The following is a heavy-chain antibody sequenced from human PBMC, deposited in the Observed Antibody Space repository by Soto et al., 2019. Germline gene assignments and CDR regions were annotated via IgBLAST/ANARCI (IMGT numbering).Heavy chain of an antibody. D-gene: IGHD6-25*01. CDR1: GFTFSTSG. CDR2: ISHDGGST. V-gene: IGHV3-30*18. CDR3: VKDWGSSGCYNWFDP. Sequence: QVQLVESGGGVVQSGRSLRLYCAASGFTFSTSGMHWIRQAPGKGLEWVAMISHDGGSTYYVDSVKGRFTISRHTDKNALHLQMVSLRPDDTATYYRVKDWGSSGCYNWFDPWGQRTLVTVAS. J-gene: IGHJ5*02.